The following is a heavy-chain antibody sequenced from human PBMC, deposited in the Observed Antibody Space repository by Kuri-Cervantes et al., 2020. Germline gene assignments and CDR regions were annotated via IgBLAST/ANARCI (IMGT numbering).Heavy chain of an antibody. J-gene: IGHJ3*02. CDR1: GFTFSSYG. Sequence: GESLKISCEASGFTFSSYGMHWVRQAPGKGLEWVAVISYDGSNKYYADSVKGRFTISRDNSKNTLYLQMNSLRAEDTAVYDCARPSGSYSLLDAFDIWGQGTMVTVSS. D-gene: IGHD1-26*01. CDR3: ARPSGSYSLLDAFDI. V-gene: IGHV3-30*03. CDR2: ISYDGSNK.